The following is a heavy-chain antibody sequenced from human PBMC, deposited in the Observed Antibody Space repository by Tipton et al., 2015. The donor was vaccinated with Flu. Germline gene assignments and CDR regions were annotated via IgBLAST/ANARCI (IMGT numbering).Heavy chain of an antibody. D-gene: IGHD4-11*01. CDR1: GGSLSGYY. CDR2: INHSGST. CDR3: ARVQGYYHYYGMDV. V-gene: IGHV4-34*01. Sequence: TLSLTCAVYGGSLSGYYWSWIRQPPGKGLEWIGEINHSGSTNYNPSLKSRVTISVDTSKNQFSLKLSSVTAADTAVYYCARVQGYYHYYGMDVWGQGP. J-gene: IGHJ6*02.